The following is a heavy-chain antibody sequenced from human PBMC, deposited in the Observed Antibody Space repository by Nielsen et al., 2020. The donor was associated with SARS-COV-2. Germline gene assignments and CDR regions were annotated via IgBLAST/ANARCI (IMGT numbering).Heavy chain of an antibody. CDR2: INHSGST. J-gene: IGHJ4*02. Sequence: SETLSLTCAVYGGSFSGYYWSWIRQPPGKGLEWIGEINHSGSTNYNPSLKSRVTISVDTSKNQFSLKLSSVTAADTAVYYCARWHRGYSHGHRFDYWGQGTLVTVSS. D-gene: IGHD5-18*01. CDR1: GGSFSGYY. V-gene: IGHV4-34*01. CDR3: ARWHRGYSHGHRFDY.